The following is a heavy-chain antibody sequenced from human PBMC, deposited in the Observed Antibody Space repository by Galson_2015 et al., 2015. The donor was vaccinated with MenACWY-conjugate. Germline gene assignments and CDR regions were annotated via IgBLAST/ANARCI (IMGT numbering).Heavy chain of an antibody. CDR3: ARMHIVLDATDAFDI. D-gene: IGHD3-22*01. V-gene: IGHV2-70*11. Sequence: PSLVKPTQPLTLPCTFSGFSLSTYEMCIYWVRQPPGKALEWLARTDWRDNKYYTTSLKTRLTISKDTSTNQVVLTMTNVDPVDTATYYCARMHIVLDATDAFDIWGQGTMVTVSS. J-gene: IGHJ3*02. CDR1: GFSLSTYEMC. CDR2: TDWRDNK.